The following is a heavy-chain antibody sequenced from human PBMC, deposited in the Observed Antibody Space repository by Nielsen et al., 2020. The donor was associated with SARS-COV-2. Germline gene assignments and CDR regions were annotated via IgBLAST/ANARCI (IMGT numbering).Heavy chain of an antibody. CDR2: INHSGST. V-gene: IGHV4-39*07. J-gene: IGHJ6*02. CDR3: ARGNNGMDV. CDR1: GGSISSSSYF. D-gene: IGHD2/OR15-2a*01. Sequence: SETLSLTCTVSGGSISSSSYFWGWIRQPPGTGLEWIGEINHSGSTNYNPSLKSRVTISVDTSKNQFSLKLTSVTAADTAVYYCARGNNGMDVWGQGTTVTVSS.